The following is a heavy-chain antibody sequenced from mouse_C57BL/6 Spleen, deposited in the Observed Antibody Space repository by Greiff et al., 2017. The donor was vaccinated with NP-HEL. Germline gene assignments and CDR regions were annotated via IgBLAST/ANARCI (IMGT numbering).Heavy chain of an antibody. Sequence: QVQLQQPGAELVKPGASVKMSCKASGYTFTSYWITWVKQRPGQGLEWIGDIYPGSGSTNYNEKFKSKATLTVDTSSSTAYMQLSSLTSEDSAVYYCARLYYGSSYAMDYWGQGTSVTVSS. V-gene: IGHV1-55*01. D-gene: IGHD1-1*01. CDR2: IYPGSGST. CDR1: GYTFTSYW. J-gene: IGHJ4*01. CDR3: ARLYYGSSYAMDY.